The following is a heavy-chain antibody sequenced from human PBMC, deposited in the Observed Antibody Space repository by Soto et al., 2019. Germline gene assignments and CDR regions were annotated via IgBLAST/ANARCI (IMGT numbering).Heavy chain of an antibody. Sequence: EVQLLESGGGLVQPGGSLRLSCAASGFTFSSHAMSWVRQAPGKGLEWVSGTSANGGSTYYTDPVKGRFTISRDNAKNTLYLQMNSLRAEDTAVYYCAKAISTSRPLLDYWGQGTLVTVSS. CDR2: TSANGGST. V-gene: IGHV3-23*01. J-gene: IGHJ4*02. CDR1: GFTFSSHA. D-gene: IGHD3-9*01. CDR3: AKAISTSRPLLDY.